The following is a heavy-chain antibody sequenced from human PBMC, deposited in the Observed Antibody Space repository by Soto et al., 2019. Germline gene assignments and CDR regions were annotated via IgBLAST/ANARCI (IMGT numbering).Heavy chain of an antibody. V-gene: IGHV1-3*01. CDR1: GYTFTSYA. CDR3: ARAPPVVPAAMFDY. D-gene: IGHD2-2*01. J-gene: IGHJ4*02. Sequence: QVQLVQSGAEVKKPGASVKVSCKASGYTFTSYAMHWVRQAPGQRLEWMGWINAGNGNTKYSQKFQGRVTITRDTSASTAYMGLRSVRSDDTAVYYCARAPPVVPAAMFDYWGKGTLVTVSS. CDR2: INAGNGNT.